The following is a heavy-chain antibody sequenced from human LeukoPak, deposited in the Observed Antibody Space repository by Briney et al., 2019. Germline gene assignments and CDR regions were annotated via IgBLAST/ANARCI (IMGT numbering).Heavy chain of an antibody. CDR1: GFSFSIFD. D-gene: IGHD2-15*01. CDR2: ISIDGKTK. CDR3: ARVGAATFYWYYMDV. Sequence: AGGSLRLSCAASGFSFSIFDMHWVRQAPGKGLEWVAVISIDGKTKYYADSVKGRFTISRDNSKNTVYLQMNSLRADDTAVYYCARVGAATFYWYYMDVWGKGTTVTVSS. V-gene: IGHV3-30*04. J-gene: IGHJ6*03.